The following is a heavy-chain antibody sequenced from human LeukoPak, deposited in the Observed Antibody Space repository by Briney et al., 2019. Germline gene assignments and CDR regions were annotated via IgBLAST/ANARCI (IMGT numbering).Heavy chain of an antibody. CDR1: GFTFSSYS. J-gene: IGHJ3*02. CDR3: ARLIPAYYDILTGYLRADAFDI. CDR2: SSSSSSYI. V-gene: IGHV3-21*01. D-gene: IGHD3-9*01. Sequence: GGSLRLSCAASGFTFSSYSMNWVRQAPGKGLEWVASSSSSSSYIYYADSVKGRFTISRDNAKNSLYLQMNSLRAEDTAVYYCARLIPAYYDILTGYLRADAFDIWGQGTMVTVSS.